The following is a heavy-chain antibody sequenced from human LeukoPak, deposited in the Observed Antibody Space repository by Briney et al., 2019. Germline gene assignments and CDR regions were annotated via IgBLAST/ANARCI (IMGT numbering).Heavy chain of an antibody. J-gene: IGHJ6*04. CDR3: AELGITMIGGV. Sequence: PGGSLRLSCAASGFTFDDYAMHWVRQVPGKGLEWVSGISWNSYRIDYADSVKGRFTISRDNAKNSLYLQMNSLRAEDTAVYYCAELGITMIGGVWGKGTTVTISS. V-gene: IGHV3-9*01. CDR1: GFTFDDYA. CDR2: ISWNSYRI. D-gene: IGHD3-10*02.